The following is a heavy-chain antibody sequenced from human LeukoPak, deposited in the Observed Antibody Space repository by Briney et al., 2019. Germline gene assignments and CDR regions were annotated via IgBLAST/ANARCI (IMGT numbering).Heavy chain of an antibody. CDR2: INPNSGGT. V-gene: IGHV1-2*02. CDR1: GYTFTGYY. CDR3: ARAAAGTGSGLDY. Sequence: GASVKVSCKASGYTFTGYYMHWVRQAPGQGGEWMGWINPNSGGTNYAQKFQGRVTMTRDTSIGTAYMELSRLRSDDTAVYYCARAAAGTGSGLDYWGQGTLVTVSS. J-gene: IGHJ4*02. D-gene: IGHD6-13*01.